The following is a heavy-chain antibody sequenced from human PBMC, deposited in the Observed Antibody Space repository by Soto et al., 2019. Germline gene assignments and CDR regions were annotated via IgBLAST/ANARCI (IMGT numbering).Heavy chain of an antibody. Sequence: GESLKISCKSFGYRFTSYWIGWVRQMPGKGLEWMGIIYLGDSDTRYNPSFQGQVTISADKSINTAYLQWNSLKASDTAMYYCARHAAGNFYDCSGSQGGYFDLWGRGTPVTVSS. V-gene: IGHV5-51*01. CDR2: IYLGDSDT. J-gene: IGHJ2*01. D-gene: IGHD3-22*01. CDR3: ARHAAGNFYDCSGSQGGYFDL. CDR1: GYRFTSYW.